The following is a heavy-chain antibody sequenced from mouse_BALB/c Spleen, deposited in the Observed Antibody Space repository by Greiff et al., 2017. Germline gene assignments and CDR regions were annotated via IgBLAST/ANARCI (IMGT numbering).Heavy chain of an antibody. V-gene: IGHV7-3*02. CDR2: IRNKANGYTT. CDR3: ARDPRGYAMDY. J-gene: IGHJ4*01. Sequence: EVKLVESGGGLVQPGGSLRLSCATSGFTFTDYYMSWVRQPPGKALEWLGFIRNKANGYTTEYSASVKGRFTISRDNSQSILYLQMNTLRAEDSATYYCARDPRGYAMDYWGQGTSVTVSS. CDR1: GFTFTDYY.